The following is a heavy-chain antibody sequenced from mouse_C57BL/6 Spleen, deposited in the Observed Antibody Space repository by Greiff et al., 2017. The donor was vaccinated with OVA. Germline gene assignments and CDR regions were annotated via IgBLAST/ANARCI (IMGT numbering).Heavy chain of an antibody. CDR1: GFNIKDYY. CDR3: TTWGDYDRAY. D-gene: IGHD2-4*01. J-gene: IGHJ3*01. CDR2: IDPEDGDT. V-gene: IGHV14-1*01. Sequence: VQLQQSGAELVRPGASVKLSCTASGFNIKDYYMHWVKQRPEQDLEWIGRIDPEDGDTEYATKFQGKATMTADTSSNQTYLQLSSLTSEDTAVYYCTTWGDYDRAYWGQGTLVTVSA.